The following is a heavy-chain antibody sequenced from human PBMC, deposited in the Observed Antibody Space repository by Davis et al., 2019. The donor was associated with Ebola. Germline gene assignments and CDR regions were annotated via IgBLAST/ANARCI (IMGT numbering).Heavy chain of an antibody. Sequence: GGSLRLSCVDSAFTFRDYSMNWVRQAPGKGLEWVSIISSDGSNRFYADSVKGRFTVSRDNSKNTLYLQMNSLRAEDTAVYYCARGLGDTIFGVVILYYYYGMDVWGKGTTVTVSS. J-gene: IGHJ6*04. D-gene: IGHD3-3*01. CDR1: AFTFRDYS. CDR2: ISSDGSNR. CDR3: ARGLGDTIFGVVILYYYYGMDV. V-gene: IGHV3-30*07.